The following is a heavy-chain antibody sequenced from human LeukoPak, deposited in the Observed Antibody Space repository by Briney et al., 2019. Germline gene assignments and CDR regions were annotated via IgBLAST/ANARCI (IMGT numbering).Heavy chain of an antibody. D-gene: IGHD3-22*01. Sequence: ASVKVSCKASGYTLTSYYMHWVRQAPGQGLEWMGIINPSGGSTSYAQKFQGRVTMTRDTSTSTVYMELSSLRSEDTAVYYCARAVTTYYYDSSSIFGYWGQGTLVTVSS. J-gene: IGHJ4*02. CDR2: INPSGGST. CDR1: GYTLTSYY. V-gene: IGHV1-46*01. CDR3: ARAVTTYYYDSSSIFGY.